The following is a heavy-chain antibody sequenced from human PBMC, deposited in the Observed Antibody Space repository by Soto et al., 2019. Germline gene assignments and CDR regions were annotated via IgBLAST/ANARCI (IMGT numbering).Heavy chain of an antibody. D-gene: IGHD6-19*01. CDR3: ARSLSSGWYAAFDI. J-gene: IGHJ3*02. Sequence: ERPLRISCRSSGFTFRSYAMHWVRQAPGKGLEWVAVISYDGSNKYYADSVKGRFTISRDNSKNTLYLQMNSLRAEDTAVYYCARSLSSGWYAAFDIWGQGTMVTVSS. V-gene: IGHV3-30-3*01. CDR1: GFTFRSYA. CDR2: ISYDGSNK.